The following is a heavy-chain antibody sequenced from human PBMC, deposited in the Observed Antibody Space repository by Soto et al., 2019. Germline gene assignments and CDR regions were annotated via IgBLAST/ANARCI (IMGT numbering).Heavy chain of an antibody. D-gene: IGHD3-10*01. J-gene: IGHJ4*02. Sequence: QVQLQQWGTRLLKPSETLSLTCAVFGESFSGHYWSWIRQTPGKGLEWIGEIEHGGSANYNQSLKSRVRMSVATTRKQFSLRLNSVIAADAAVYYCARAPMVRGVPLDFDYWGQGTLVTVSS. V-gene: IGHV4-34*02. CDR3: ARAPMVRGVPLDFDY. CDR2: IEHGGSA. CDR1: GESFSGHY.